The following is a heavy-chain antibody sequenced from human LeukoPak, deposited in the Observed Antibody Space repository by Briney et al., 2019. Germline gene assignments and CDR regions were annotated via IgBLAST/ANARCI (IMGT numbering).Heavy chain of an antibody. CDR3: ARETSLAGFASGLGFNY. V-gene: IGHV4-59*13. J-gene: IGHJ4*02. CDR1: GGSISGWY. Sequence: PSETLSLTCTVSGGSISGWYWSWIRQPPGKGLEWIGYIYGSGNTNYNPSLKSRVTMSIDTSKNQFSLKLTSVTAADTATYYCARETSLAGFASGLGFNYWGQGILVTVSS. D-gene: IGHD6-19*01. CDR2: IYGSGNT.